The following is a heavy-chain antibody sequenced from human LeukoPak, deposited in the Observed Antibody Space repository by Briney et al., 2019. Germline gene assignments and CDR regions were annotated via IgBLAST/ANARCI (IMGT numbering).Heavy chain of an antibody. V-gene: IGHV3-48*03. J-gene: IGHJ6*02. D-gene: IGHD6-13*01. CDR3: ARDGYSSSWYSVRDYYYGMDV. CDR2: ISSSGSTI. Sequence: PGGSLRLSCAASGFTFSSYEMNWVRQAPGKGLEWVSYISSSGSTIYYADSVKGRFTISRDNAKNSLYLQMNSLRAEDTAVYYCARDGYSSSWYSVRDYYYGMDVWGQGTTVTVSS. CDR1: GFTFSSYE.